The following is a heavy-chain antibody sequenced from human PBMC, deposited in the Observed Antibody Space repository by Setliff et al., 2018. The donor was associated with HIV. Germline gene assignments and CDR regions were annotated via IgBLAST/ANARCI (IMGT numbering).Heavy chain of an antibody. Sequence: LRLSCAASGFSFRSYAVSWVRQAPGKGLEWVSVISGSGDITYYRESVKGRFTVSRDNSNNTVYLQMNSLRAEDTAMYYCAKTQTVITVYGPFDSWGQGTPVTVS. CDR1: GFSFRSYA. CDR2: ISGSGDIT. CDR3: AKTQTVITVYGPFDS. D-gene: IGHD4-4*01. V-gene: IGHV3-23*01. J-gene: IGHJ4*02.